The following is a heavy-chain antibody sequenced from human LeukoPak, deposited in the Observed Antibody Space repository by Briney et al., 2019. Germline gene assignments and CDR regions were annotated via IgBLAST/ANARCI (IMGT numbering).Heavy chain of an antibody. CDR2: LNPNSGGT. J-gene: IGHJ4*02. Sequence: ASVKVSCKASGYTFTDYYMHWVRLAPGQGLEWMGWLNPNSGGTNYEQKFQGWVTMTRDTSINTAYMELSRLTSDDTAVYYCARANFLYCSSTSCLFDYWGQGTLVTVSS. D-gene: IGHD2-2*01. CDR3: ARANFLYCSSTSCLFDY. CDR1: GYTFTDYY. V-gene: IGHV1-2*04.